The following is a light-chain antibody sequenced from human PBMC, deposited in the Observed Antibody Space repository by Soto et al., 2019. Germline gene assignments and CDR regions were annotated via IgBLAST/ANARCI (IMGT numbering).Light chain of an antibody. CDR3: QQYDNSPIT. J-gene: IGKJ5*01. Sequence: IVLTQSPATLSLSPGERASLSCGASQSISSSFLAWYQQKPGQAPRLLIYGASSRATGIPDRFSGTGSETDFTLTISRLEPEDFAVYYCQQYDNSPITFGQGTRLEIK. CDR1: QSISSSF. CDR2: GAS. V-gene: IGKV3-20*01.